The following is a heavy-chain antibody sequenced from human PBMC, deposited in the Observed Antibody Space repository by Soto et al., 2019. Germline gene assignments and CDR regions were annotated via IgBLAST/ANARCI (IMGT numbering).Heavy chain of an antibody. D-gene: IGHD6-19*01. CDR2: ISGSGGTT. CDR1: GFTFSSYA. CDR3: AKTGGYSSGWPDY. J-gene: IGHJ4*02. V-gene: IGHV3-23*01. Sequence: EVQLLESGGGLVQPGGSLRLSCEASGFTFSSYAMSWVRQAPGRGLEWVSSISGSGGTTYYADSVKGRFTISRDNSKNTLYLQMNSLRAEDTAVYYCAKTGGYSSGWPDYWGQGTLVTVSS.